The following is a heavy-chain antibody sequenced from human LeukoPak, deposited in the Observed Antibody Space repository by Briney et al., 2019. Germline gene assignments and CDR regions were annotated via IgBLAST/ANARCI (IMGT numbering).Heavy chain of an antibody. V-gene: IGHV1-46*01. D-gene: IGHD4-23*01. J-gene: IGHJ5*02. CDR3: ARSQGGNTLWFDP. CDR2: INTSGGST. Sequence: GASVKVSCKASVYTFTSYYMHWVRQAPGQGLEWMGIINTSGGSTTYAQKFQGRVSMTGDTSTSTVYLEVSSLRSEDTAMYYCARSQGGNTLWFDPWGQGTLVTVSS. CDR1: VYTFTSYY.